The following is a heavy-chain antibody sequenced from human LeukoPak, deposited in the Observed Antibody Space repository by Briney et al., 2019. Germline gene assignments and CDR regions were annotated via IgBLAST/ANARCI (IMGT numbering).Heavy chain of an antibody. Sequence: SETLSLTCTVSGGSISSSSYYWGWIRQPPGKGLEWIGSIYYSGSTYYNPSLKSRVTISVDTSKNQFSLKLSSVTAADTAVYYCASRLYGSGSPSLDYWGRGTLVTVSS. CDR3: ASRLYGSGSPSLDY. V-gene: IGHV4-39*01. J-gene: IGHJ4*02. CDR1: GGSISSSSYY. D-gene: IGHD3-10*01. CDR2: IYYSGST.